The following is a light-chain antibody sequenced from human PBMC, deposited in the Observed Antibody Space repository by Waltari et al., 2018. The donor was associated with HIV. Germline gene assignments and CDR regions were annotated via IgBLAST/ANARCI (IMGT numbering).Light chain of an antibody. CDR1: QSVLYSSNNENY. V-gene: IGKV4-1*01. CDR2: WAS. J-gene: IGKJ1*01. CDR3: QQYYSPPGWT. Sequence: DIVMTQSPDSLAVSLGERATINRKSSQSVLYSSNNENYLAWYQQKPGQPPRLLIYWASTRESGVPDRFSGSGSGTDFTLTISSLQAEDVAVYYCQQYYSPPGWTFGQGTKVEIK.